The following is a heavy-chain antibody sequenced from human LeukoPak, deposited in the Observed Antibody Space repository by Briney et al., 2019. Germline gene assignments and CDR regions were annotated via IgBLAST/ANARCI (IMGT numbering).Heavy chain of an antibody. D-gene: IGHD1-26*01. CDR2: INPSGGST. CDR1: GYTFTSYY. CDR3: ARENLGASGSY. V-gene: IGHV1-46*01. J-gene: IGHJ4*02. Sequence: ASVKVSCKASGYTFTSYYMHWVRQAPGQGLEWMGIINPSGGSTSYAQKFQGRVTMTRDMSTSTVYKELSSLRSEDTAVYYCARENLGASGSYWGQGTLVTVSS.